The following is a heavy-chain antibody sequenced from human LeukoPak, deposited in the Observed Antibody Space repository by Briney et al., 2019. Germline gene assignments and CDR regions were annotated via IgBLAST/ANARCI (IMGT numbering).Heavy chain of an antibody. CDR1: GFTFSSYG. D-gene: IGHD2-2*02. Sequence: PGGSLRLSCAASGFTFSSYGMHWVRQAPGKGLEWVAIIWYDGTNNYYTDSVKGRFTISRDNSKNTLYLQMNSLRAEDTAVYYCARDPVVVVPAAIVEYYYYYMDVWGKGTTVTVSS. J-gene: IGHJ6*03. V-gene: IGHV3-33*01. CDR2: IWYDGTNN. CDR3: ARDPVVVVPAAIVEYYYYYMDV.